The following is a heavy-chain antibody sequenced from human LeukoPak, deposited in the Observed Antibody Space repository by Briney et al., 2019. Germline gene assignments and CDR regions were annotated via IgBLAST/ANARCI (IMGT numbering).Heavy chain of an antibody. V-gene: IGHV3-7*03. CDR1: GLTFSSYW. J-gene: IGHJ4*02. Sequence: GGSLRLSCAASGLTFSSYWMSWVRQAPGKGLEWVANIKQDGSEKYYVDSVKGRFTISRDNAKNSLYLQMNSLRAEDTAVYYCASQYYDILTGYYGYWGQGTLVTVSS. CDR3: ASQYYDILTGYYGY. CDR2: IKQDGSEK. D-gene: IGHD3-9*01.